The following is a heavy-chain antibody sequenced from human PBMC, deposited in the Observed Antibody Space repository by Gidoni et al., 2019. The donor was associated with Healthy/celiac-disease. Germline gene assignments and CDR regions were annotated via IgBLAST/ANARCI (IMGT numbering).Heavy chain of an antibody. CDR2: IIPSFGTA. D-gene: IGHD6-19*01. CDR1: GCPFSSYA. CDR3: ARDGGQWLSGWFDP. J-gene: IGHJ5*02. Sequence: QVQLVQSGAEVKKPGSSVKVSCTASGCPFSSYAISWVRQAPGQGLEWMGGIIPSFGTANYAQKFQGRVTITADESTSTAYMELSSLRSEDTAVYYCARDGGQWLSGWFDPWGQGTLVTVSS. V-gene: IGHV1-69*01.